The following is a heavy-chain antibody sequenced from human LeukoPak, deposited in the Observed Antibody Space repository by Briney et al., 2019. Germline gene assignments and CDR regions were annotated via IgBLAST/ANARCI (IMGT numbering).Heavy chain of an antibody. CDR3: ARGRDGSQSPIDD. CDR1: GFTFSSYN. V-gene: IGHV3-21*01. D-gene: IGHD5-24*01. Sequence: GGSLRLSCAASGFTFSSYNMNWVRQAPGKGLEWVSSISSSSYIYYADSVRGRFTISRDNAKNSLYLQMNSLRAEDTAVYYCARGRDGSQSPIDDWGQGTLVTVSS. CDR2: ISSSSYI. J-gene: IGHJ4*02.